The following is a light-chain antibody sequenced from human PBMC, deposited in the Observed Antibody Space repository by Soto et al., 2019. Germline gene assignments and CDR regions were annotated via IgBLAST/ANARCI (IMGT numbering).Light chain of an antibody. CDR3: SSYTTRGTLV. J-gene: IGLJ3*02. V-gene: IGLV2-14*01. CDR1: SSDVGGYNY. CDR2: EDS. Sequence: QSALTQPASVSGTPGQSITISCTGTSSDVGGYNYLSWYQQHPGKAPRVMIYEDSNRPSGVSNRFSGSKSGNTASLTISGLQAEDEADYFCSSYTTRGTLVFGGGTKLTVL.